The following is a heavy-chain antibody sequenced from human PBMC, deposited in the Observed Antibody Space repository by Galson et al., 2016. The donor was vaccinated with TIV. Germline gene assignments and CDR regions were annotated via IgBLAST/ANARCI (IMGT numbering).Heavy chain of an antibody. Sequence: ETLSLTCTVSGDSISRTSYFWGWIRQSPGKGLEWIGSDFYSGSTFYSGNIYYTPPPKSRLTISVDTSKNQFSLRLSSVTAADTAVYYWARHSGAVAGYDYGMDVWGQGTTVTVPS. J-gene: IGHJ6*02. CDR3: ARHSGAVAGYDYGMDV. CDR1: GDSISRTSYF. CDR2: DFYSGST. V-gene: IGHV4-39*01. D-gene: IGHD6-19*01.